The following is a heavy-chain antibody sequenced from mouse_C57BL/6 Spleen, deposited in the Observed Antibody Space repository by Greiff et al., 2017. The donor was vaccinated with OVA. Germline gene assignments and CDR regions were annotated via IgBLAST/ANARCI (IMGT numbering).Heavy chain of an antibody. CDR3: ARAGPRAAMDY. V-gene: IGHV3-6*01. CDR1: GYSITSGYY. D-gene: IGHD3-3*01. CDR2: ISYDGSN. Sequence: EVQLQESGPGLVKPSQSLSLTCSVTGYSITSGYYWNWIRQFPGNKLEWMGYISYDGSNNYNPSLKNRISITRDTSKNQFFLKLNSVTTEDTATYYCARAGPRAAMDYWGQGTSVTVSS. J-gene: IGHJ4*01.